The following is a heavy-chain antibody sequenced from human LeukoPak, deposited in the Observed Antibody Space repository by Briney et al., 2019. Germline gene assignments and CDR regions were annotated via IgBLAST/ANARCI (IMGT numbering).Heavy chain of an antibody. CDR1: GFTFDDYA. V-gene: IGHV3-49*03. J-gene: IGHJ4*02. Sequence: GGSLRLSCTASGFTFDDYAMSWFRQAPGKGLEWISFIRNKAYGGTIEYAASVKGRFTVSRDDSKSIAYLQMNSLRTGDTAVYYCTREPPQGPVGGIDYWGQGTLVTVSS. D-gene: IGHD1-26*01. CDR2: IRNKAYGGTI. CDR3: TREPPQGPVGGIDY.